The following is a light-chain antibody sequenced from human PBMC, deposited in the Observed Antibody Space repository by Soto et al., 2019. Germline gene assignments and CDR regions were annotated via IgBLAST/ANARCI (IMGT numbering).Light chain of an antibody. Sequence: DIQMTQSPSTVSASVGDGVTITCRASQRIGTWLAWFQQKPGKAPKLLISAASTLQSGVPSRFGGSGSVTDFTLTITDLQPEDVATYYCQQANSFPLTFGPGTKVDIK. CDR2: AAS. V-gene: IGKV1-12*01. CDR1: QRIGTW. CDR3: QQANSFPLT. J-gene: IGKJ3*01.